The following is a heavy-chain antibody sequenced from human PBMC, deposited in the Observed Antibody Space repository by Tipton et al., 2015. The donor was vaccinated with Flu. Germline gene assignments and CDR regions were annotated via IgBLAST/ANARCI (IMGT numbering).Heavy chain of an antibody. D-gene: IGHD5-24*01. Sequence: TLSLTCTVSGYSISSGFYWGWIRQPPGKGLEWIGNIYHSGSTFYNPSLKSRVTISVDTSKNQSSLKLSSVTAADTAVYYCARGDGYNFDYWGQGTLATVSS. CDR1: GYSISSGFY. J-gene: IGHJ4*02. CDR3: ARGDGYNFDY. V-gene: IGHV4-38-2*02. CDR2: IYHSGST.